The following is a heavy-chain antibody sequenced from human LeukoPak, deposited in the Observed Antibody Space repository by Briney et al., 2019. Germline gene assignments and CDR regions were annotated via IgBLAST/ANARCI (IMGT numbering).Heavy chain of an antibody. CDR1: GFTFSNYA. CDR2: ISESGGNT. D-gene: IGHD5-18*01. J-gene: IGHJ6*03. Sequence: GGSLRLSCAASGFTFSNYAMNWVRQAPGKGLEWVSGISESGGNTFYADSVKGRFTISRDNSKNTLFLQMNSLRAEDTAVYYCARDSPPVDTAIYPPPYYYYMDVWGKGTTVTVSS. CDR3: ARDSPPVDTAIYPPPYYYYMDV. V-gene: IGHV3-23*01.